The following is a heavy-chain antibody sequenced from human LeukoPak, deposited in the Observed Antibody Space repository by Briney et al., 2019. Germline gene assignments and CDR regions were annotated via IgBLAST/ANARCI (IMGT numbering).Heavy chain of an antibody. CDR3: AIHRVGGRDIDY. V-gene: IGHV4-59*08. CDR2: IYNSGTT. D-gene: IGHD1-26*01. Sequence: PSETLSLTCPVYGGSISSYYWSWIRQPPGKGLEWIGYIYNSGTTKYNPSLKSRVTISVDTSKNQFSLKLSSVTYADTGGYYYAIHRVGGRDIDYWCQGTLVTVSS. CDR1: GGSISSYY. J-gene: IGHJ4*02.